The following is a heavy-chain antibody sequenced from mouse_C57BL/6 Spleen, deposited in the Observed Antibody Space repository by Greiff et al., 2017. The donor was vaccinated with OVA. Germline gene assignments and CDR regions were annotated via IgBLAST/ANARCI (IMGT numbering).Heavy chain of an antibody. V-gene: IGHV1-64*01. CDR3: ARWKDYGSSDYAMDY. CDR1: GYTFTSYW. J-gene: IGHJ4*01. D-gene: IGHD1-1*01. Sequence: QVQLQQPGAELVKPGASVKLSCKASGYTFTSYWMHWVKQRPGQGLEWIGMIHPNSGSTNYNEKFKSKATLTVDKSSSTAYMQLSSLTSEDSAVYYCARWKDYGSSDYAMDYWGQGTSVTVAS. CDR2: IHPNSGST.